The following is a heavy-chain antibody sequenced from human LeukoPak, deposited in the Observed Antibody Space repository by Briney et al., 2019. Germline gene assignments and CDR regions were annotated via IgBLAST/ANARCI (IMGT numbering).Heavy chain of an antibody. CDR3: ARVGEAGDYALGPHPIAFDI. CDR2: IYYSGST. V-gene: IGHV4-31*03. J-gene: IGHJ3*02. D-gene: IGHD4-17*01. Sequence: PSQTLSLTCTVSGGSISSGGYYWSWIRQHPGKGLEWIGYIYYSGSTYYNPSLKSRVTISVDTSKNQFSLKLSSVTAADTAVYYCARVGEAGDYALGPHPIAFDIWGQGTMVTVFS. CDR1: GGSISSGGYY.